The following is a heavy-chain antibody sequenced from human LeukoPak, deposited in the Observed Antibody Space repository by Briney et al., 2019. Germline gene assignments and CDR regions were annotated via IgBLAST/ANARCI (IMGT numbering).Heavy chain of an antibody. Sequence: GASVKVSCKASGYTLTGYCMHWVRQAPGQGLEWLGWINTKSGATNYAQNFQGRVTMTRDTSMSTTYMELKRLRSDDTAVYYCARDLRGYSYGFPLNWFDPWGQGTLVTVSS. V-gene: IGHV1-2*02. D-gene: IGHD5-18*01. CDR3: ARDLRGYSYGFPLNWFDP. CDR2: INTKSGAT. J-gene: IGHJ5*02. CDR1: GYTLTGYC.